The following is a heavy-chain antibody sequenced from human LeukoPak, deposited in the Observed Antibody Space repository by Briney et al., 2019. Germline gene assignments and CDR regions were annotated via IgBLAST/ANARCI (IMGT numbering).Heavy chain of an antibody. D-gene: IGHD6-19*01. Sequence: GGSLRLSCAASGFTFSSYAMSWVRQAPGKGLEWVSAISGSGGSTYCADSVKGRFTISRDNSKNTLYPQMNSLRAEDTAVYYCAKDPKQWLSKDYFDYWGQGTLVTVSS. CDR3: AKDPKQWLSKDYFDY. CDR1: GFTFSSYA. CDR2: ISGSGGST. V-gene: IGHV3-23*01. J-gene: IGHJ4*02.